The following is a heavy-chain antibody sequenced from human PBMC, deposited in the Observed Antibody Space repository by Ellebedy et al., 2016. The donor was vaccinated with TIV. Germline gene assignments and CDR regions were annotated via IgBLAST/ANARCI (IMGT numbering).Heavy chain of an antibody. CDR3: GRSGTPDY. CDR2: IRNKANNYMT. D-gene: IGHD2-2*01. CDR1: GFTFSDHN. Sequence: GGSLRLXCAASGFTFSDHNMQWVRQAPGKGLEWVGRIRNKANNYMTEYAASVRGRFTISRDDSKDSLYLQMNSLRAEDTAVYYCGRSGTPDYWGQGTLVTVSS. V-gene: IGHV3-72*01. J-gene: IGHJ4*02.